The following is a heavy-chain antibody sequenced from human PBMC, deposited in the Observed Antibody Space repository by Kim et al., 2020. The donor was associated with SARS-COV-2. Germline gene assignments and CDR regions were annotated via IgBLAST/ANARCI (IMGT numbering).Heavy chain of an antibody. CDR2: IYPGDSDT. CDR3: ARLGEYYGSGSPYYSYGMDV. Sequence: GESLKISCKGSGYSFTSYWIGWVRQMPGKGLEWMGIIYPGDSDTRYSPSFQGQVTISADKSISTAYLQWSSLKASDTAMYYCARLGEYYGSGSPYYSYGMDVWGQGTTVTVSS. D-gene: IGHD3-10*01. CDR1: GYSFTSYW. J-gene: IGHJ6*02. V-gene: IGHV5-51*01.